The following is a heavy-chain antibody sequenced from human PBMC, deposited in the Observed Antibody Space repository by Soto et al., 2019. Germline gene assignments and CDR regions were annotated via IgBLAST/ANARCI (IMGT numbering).Heavy chain of an antibody. D-gene: IGHD3-16*01. CDR2: ISPSNDNS. Sequence: ASVKVSCKASGYAFTNYAVTWVRQAPGQGLEWMGWISPSNDNSYSAQKFQGRVTMSTETSSNTSHMELRRLTSDDTAVYYCSREGGNVGTSDYWGQGTLVTVSS. CDR1: GYAFTNYA. V-gene: IGHV1-18*01. J-gene: IGHJ4*02. CDR3: SREGGNVGTSDY.